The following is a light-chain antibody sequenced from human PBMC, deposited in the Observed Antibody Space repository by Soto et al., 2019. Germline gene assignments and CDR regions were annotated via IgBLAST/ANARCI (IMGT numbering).Light chain of an antibody. J-gene: IGKJ1*01. CDR3: QEYNNWPTWT. V-gene: IGKV3-20*01. CDR2: GAS. CDR1: QSVTSTY. Sequence: EIVLTQSPGTLSLSPGERATLSCRASQSVTSTYLAWYQQKPGQAPRLVFYGASSRATGIPDRFSGSVSGTDFTLTISSLQSEDFAVYYCQEYNNWPTWTFGQGTKVDIK.